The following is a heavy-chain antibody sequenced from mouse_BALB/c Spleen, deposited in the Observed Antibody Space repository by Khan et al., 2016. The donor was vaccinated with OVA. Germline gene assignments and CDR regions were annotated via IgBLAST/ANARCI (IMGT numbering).Heavy chain of an antibody. CDR2: INPNNGVT. V-gene: IGHV1S81*02. D-gene: IGHD1-1*02. J-gene: IGHJ3*01. CDR3: TRSGWAAFAY. Sequence: QVQLKQSGAELVKPGASVKLSCKASGYTFTSYYMYWVKQRPGQGLEWIGGINPNNGVTDFTEKFKSKATLTVDKSSSTAYMQLSSLTSADSAVYYCTRSGWAAFAYWGQGTLVTVSA. CDR1: GYTFTSYY.